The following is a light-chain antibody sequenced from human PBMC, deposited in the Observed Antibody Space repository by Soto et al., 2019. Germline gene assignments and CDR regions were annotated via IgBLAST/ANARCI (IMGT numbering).Light chain of an antibody. V-gene: IGKV2-28*01. CDR2: FGS. Sequence: DIVMTQSPLSLPVTPGEPASISCRSSQSLLHSNGFNCLDWYLQKPGQSPQLLIFFGSNRASGVPGRFSGSASGTDFTLKISRVEADDVGVYYCMQTLQTPLTFGGGTKVEIK. J-gene: IGKJ4*01. CDR3: MQTLQTPLT. CDR1: QSLLHSNGFNC.